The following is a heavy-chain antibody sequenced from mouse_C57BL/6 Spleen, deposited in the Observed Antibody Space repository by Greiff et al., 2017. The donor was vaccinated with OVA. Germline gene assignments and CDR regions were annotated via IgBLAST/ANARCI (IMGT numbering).Heavy chain of an antibody. D-gene: IGHD1-1*02. V-gene: IGHV1-15*01. CDR3: TRSGGSYDRVRYFDV. CDR1: GYTFTDYE. J-gene: IGHJ1*03. Sequence: QVQLQQSGAELVRPGASVTLSCKASGYTFTDYEMRWVKQTPVHGLEWIGAIDPETGGTAYNQKFKGKAILTAVTSASTAYMELSSLTNEDSAVYYCTRSGGSYDRVRYFDVWGTGTTVTVSS. CDR2: IDPETGGT.